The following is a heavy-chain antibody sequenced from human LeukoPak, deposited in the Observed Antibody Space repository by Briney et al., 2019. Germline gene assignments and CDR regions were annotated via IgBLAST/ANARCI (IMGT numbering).Heavy chain of an antibody. D-gene: IGHD5-12*01. CDR2: ISYDGSNK. J-gene: IGHJ4*02. V-gene: IGHV3-30*04. CDR1: GFTFSSYA. CDR3: ARDGGYSGYANYFDY. Sequence: GGSLRLSCAASGFTFSSYAMHWVRQAPGKGLEWVAVISYDGSNKYYADSVKGRFTISRDNSKNTLYLQMNSLRAEDTAVYYCARDGGYSGYANYFDYWGQGTLVTVSS.